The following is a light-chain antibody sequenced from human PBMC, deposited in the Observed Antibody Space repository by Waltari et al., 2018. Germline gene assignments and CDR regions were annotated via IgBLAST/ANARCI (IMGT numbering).Light chain of an antibody. V-gene: IGLV2-14*01. CDR1: GRDIGAYAY. J-gene: IGLJ2*01. CDR3: SSYSTSTYPI. Sequence: QSALTQPASVSASLGQSITISCTGPGRDIGAYAYVAWYQQPPGKAPKLIIFQVSHRPSGVSDRFSASKSGMTASLSISGLRTDDEAIYYCSSYSTSTYPIFGGGTKVTVL. CDR2: QVS.